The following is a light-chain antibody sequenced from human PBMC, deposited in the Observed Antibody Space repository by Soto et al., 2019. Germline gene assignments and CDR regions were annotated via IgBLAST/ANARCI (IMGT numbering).Light chain of an antibody. CDR1: QGLVHSDGNTY. CDR2: EIS. CDR3: MQATQFPYT. Sequence: DIVMTQTPLSSPVTLGQPASISCRSSQGLVHSDGNTYLSWLQQRPGQPPRLLIYEISNRFSGVPDRFSGSGAGTDFTLKISRVEAEDVGIDYCMQATQFPYTFGQGTKLEIK. V-gene: IGKV2-24*01. J-gene: IGKJ2*01.